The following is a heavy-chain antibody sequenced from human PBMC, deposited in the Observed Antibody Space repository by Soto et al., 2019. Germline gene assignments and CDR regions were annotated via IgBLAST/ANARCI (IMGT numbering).Heavy chain of an antibody. CDR2: IYYSGST. Sequence: SETLSITCVFSGYSISSGYFWGWIRQPPGKALEFIGNIYYSGSTYYNPSLKGRATISVDTSQNLISLNLKSATAADTAVYFCARARGQRYRNAFLVWGQGTMVTVSS. CDR3: ARARGQRYRNAFLV. V-gene: IGHV4-38-2*01. CDR1: GYSISSGYF. D-gene: IGHD3-9*01. J-gene: IGHJ3*01.